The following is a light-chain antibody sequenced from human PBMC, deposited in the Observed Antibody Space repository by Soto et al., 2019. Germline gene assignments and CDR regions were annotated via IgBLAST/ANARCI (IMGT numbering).Light chain of an antibody. CDR2: GAS. Sequence: EIVMTQSPATLSVSPGERATLSCRASQSVSSKLAWYQQKPGQAPRLLIYGASTRATGIPARFSGSGSGTEFTLTISSLQSEDFAVYYCQQHNTWRTFGQGTKV. J-gene: IGKJ1*01. CDR3: QQHNTWRT. V-gene: IGKV3-15*01. CDR1: QSVSSK.